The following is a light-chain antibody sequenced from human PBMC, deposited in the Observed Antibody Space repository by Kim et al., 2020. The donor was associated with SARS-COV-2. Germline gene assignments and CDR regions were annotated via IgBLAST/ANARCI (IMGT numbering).Light chain of an antibody. J-gene: IGKJ2*01. V-gene: IGKV3-20*01. CDR1: QRVSSNY. Sequence: PGESAPLPCRSSQRVSSNYLAWYRQKPGQSPRLLIYGASNRATGIPDRFSGSGSGTDFTLTIDRLEPEDFAVYYCQQYGISPLYIFGQGTKLEI. CDR3: QQYGISPLYI. CDR2: GAS.